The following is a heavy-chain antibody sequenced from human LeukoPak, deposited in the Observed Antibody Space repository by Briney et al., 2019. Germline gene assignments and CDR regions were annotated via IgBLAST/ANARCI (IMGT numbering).Heavy chain of an antibody. CDR1: GYSISSGYY. V-gene: IGHV4-38-2*02. CDR3: ARRDSGRENFDY. Sequence: PSETLSLTCTVSGYSISSGYYWGWIRQPPGKGLEWIGSIYHSGSTYYNPSLKSRVTISVDTSKNQFSLKLSSVTAADTAVYYCARRDSGRENFDYWGQGTLVTVSS. D-gene: IGHD6-19*01. CDR2: IYHSGST. J-gene: IGHJ4*02.